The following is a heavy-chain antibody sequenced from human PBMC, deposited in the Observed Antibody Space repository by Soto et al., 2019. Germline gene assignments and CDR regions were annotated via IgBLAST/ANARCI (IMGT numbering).Heavy chain of an antibody. CDR3: ARGNYASENSYGLNWFDP. D-gene: IGHD3-10*01. V-gene: IGHV6-1*01. J-gene: IGHJ5*02. CDR1: GDSVSSNSGA. CDR2: TFYRSKWYN. Sequence: PSQTLSLTCAISGDSVSSNSGAWNWIRQSPSRGLEWLGRTFYRSKWYNDYARSVESRITITPDTSKNQFSLHLRSVTPEDTAVYYCARGNYASENSYGLNWFDPWAQGTLVTVS.